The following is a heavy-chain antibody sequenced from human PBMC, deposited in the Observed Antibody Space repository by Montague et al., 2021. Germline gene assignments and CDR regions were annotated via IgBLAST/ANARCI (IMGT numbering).Heavy chain of an antibody. Sequence: SLSLSCAASGFRFDDYTMHWVRQVPGKGLEWISGISWNSNTIDYVDSVKGRFTISRDHAKNSLYLEMNSLRAEDTALYFCAKEKGIALVRGLDYWGQGTQVPVSS. V-gene: IGHV3-9*01. CDR1: GFRFDDYT. J-gene: IGHJ4*02. CDR2: ISWNSNTI. D-gene: IGHD3-10*01. CDR3: AKEKGIALVRGLDY.